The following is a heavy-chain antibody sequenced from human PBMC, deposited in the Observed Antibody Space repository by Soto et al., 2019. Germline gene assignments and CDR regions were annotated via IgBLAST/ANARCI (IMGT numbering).Heavy chain of an antibody. D-gene: IGHD3-10*01. V-gene: IGHV1-8*01. CDR2: VNPNNGDT. CDR1: GYTFSNYE. CDR3: AKVSRKGSAIDFDY. Sequence: QVQLVQSGAELKKPGASVKVSCKASGYTFSNYEMNWVRQATGQGPEWIGWVNPNNGDTGYAQKFQGRVTLTTDISTPTAYMELTSLRSEDTAIYYCAKVSRKGSAIDFDYWGQGTLITVSS. J-gene: IGHJ4*02.